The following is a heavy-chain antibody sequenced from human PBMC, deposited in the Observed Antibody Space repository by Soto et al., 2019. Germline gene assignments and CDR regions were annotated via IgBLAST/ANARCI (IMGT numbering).Heavy chain of an antibody. CDR3: ARVRYYDSSGYYQSS. CDR2: ISAYNGNT. D-gene: IGHD3-22*01. V-gene: IGHV1-18*04. CDR1: GYTFTSYG. Sequence: ASVKVSCKASGYTFTSYGISWVRQAPGQGLEWMGWISAYNGNTNYAQKLQGRVTMTTETSTSTAYMELRSLRSDDTAVYYCARVRYYDSSGYYQSSWGQGTLVAVSS. J-gene: IGHJ5*02.